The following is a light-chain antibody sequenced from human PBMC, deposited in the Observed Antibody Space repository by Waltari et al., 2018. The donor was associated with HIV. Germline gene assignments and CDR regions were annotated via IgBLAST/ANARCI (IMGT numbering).Light chain of an antibody. J-gene: IGKJ1*01. CDR1: EDIGDK. Sequence: MTQAPAPLSVSPSPTVHAFCGASEDIGDKLAWYQQKRGRAPRLLVSGASSRATGVPARFSGRGSGTDFNLTIAGLQSNDSAIYFCQQYSTWPRTFGQGTLV. V-gene: IGKV3-15*01. CDR3: QQYSTWPRT. CDR2: GAS.